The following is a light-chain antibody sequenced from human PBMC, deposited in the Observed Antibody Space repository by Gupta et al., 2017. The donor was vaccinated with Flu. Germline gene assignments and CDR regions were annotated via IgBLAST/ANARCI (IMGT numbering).Light chain of an antibody. CDR2: LGS. CDR3: MQSVQTPLT. V-gene: IGKV2-28*01. CDR1: QSLLHSNGYNY. J-gene: IGKJ4*01. Sequence: DIVMTQSPLSLPVTPGEPASISCRSSQSLLHSNGYNYLDCYLQKSGQSPQLLIYLGSNRASGVPDRFSGSGSGTDFTLKISRVEAEDVGVYFCMQSVQTPLTFGGGTRLEIK.